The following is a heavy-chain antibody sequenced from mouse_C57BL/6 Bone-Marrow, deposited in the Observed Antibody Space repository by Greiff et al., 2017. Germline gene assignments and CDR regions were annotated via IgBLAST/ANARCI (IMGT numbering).Heavy chain of an antibody. CDR1: GFTFTDYY. V-gene: IGHV7-3*01. D-gene: IGHD2-4*01. J-gene: IGHJ3*01. Sequence: EVMLVESGGGLVQPGGSLSLSCAASGFTFTDYYMSWVRQPPGKALEWLGFIRNKANGYTTEYSASVKGRFTISRDNSQSILYLQMNALRAEDSATYYFARGPPFYDDYGFAYWGQGTLVTVSA. CDR3: ARGPPFYDDYGFAY. CDR2: IRNKANGYTT.